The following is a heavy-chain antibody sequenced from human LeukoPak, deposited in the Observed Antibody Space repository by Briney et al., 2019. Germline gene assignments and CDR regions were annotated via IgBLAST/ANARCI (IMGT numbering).Heavy chain of an antibody. CDR3: ARDHGSRIDY. CDR2: IYYSGST. V-gene: IGHV4-59*01. J-gene: IGHJ4*02. CDR1: GVSISSYY. D-gene: IGHD6-25*01. Sequence: SETLSLTCTVSGVSISSYYWSWIRQPPGKGLEWIGYIYYSGSTNYNPSLKSRVTISVDTSKNRFSLKLSSVTAADTAVYYCARDHGSRIDYWGQGTLVTVSS.